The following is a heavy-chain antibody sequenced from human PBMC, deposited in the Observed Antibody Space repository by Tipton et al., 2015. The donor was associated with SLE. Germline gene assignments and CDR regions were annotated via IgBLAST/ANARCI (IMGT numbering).Heavy chain of an antibody. CDR1: GFKFDDYA. J-gene: IGHJ3*01. D-gene: IGHD4-23*01. V-gene: IGHV3-9*01. Sequence: AVSGFKFDDYAMHWVRQVPGKGLEWVSGLSWNSGNIAYADSVWGRFTISRDNAKNSLYLQMNSLRAGDTALYFCTKPKTLLPGVFDVWGQGTMVTVSS. CDR3: TKPKTLLPGVFDV. CDR2: LSWNSGNI.